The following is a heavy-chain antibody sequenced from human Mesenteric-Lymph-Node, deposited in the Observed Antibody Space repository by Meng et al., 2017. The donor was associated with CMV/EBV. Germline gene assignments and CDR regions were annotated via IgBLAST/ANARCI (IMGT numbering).Heavy chain of an antibody. V-gene: IGHV4-4*02. CDR3: AKNAAWNLEY. CDR1: DGSLNIYTW. D-gene: IGHD1-1*01. Sequence: LTCAVSDGSLNIYTWWSWVRQTPGKGLEWIGEIYHNGGTNYNPSLKSRVTISIDKSKDQLSLKLSSVTAADTAVYYCAKNAAWNLEYWGQGTLVTVSS. J-gene: IGHJ4*02. CDR2: IYHNGGT.